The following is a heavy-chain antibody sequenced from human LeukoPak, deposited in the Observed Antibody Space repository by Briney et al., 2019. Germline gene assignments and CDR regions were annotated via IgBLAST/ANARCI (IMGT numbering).Heavy chain of an antibody. CDR2: ISSNGGST. J-gene: IGHJ6*02. D-gene: IGHD3-10*01. Sequence: PGGSLKLSCAASGFTFSSYAMHWVRQAPGKGLEYVSAISSNGGSTYYANSVKGRFTISRDNSKNTLYLQMGSLRAEDMAVYYCARGPEDYGSGSYYDYYYYGMDVWGQGTTVTVSS. CDR1: GFTFSSYA. CDR3: ARGPEDYGSGSYYDYYYYGMDV. V-gene: IGHV3-64*01.